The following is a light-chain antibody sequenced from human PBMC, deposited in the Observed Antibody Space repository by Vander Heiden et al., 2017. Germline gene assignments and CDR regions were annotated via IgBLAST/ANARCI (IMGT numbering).Light chain of an antibody. J-gene: IGLJ3*02. V-gene: IGLV3-21*02. Sequence: HVLTHPPPVSVAPRQTARIPCEEKNIGSKSVHWYQHKPGQAPVLVVYDDSDRPSGIPERFSGSNSGNTATLTVSRVEAGDAADYYCQLWDDTSDHPGVFGGGTKLTVL. CDR2: DDS. CDR1: NIGSKS. CDR3: QLWDDTSDHPGV.